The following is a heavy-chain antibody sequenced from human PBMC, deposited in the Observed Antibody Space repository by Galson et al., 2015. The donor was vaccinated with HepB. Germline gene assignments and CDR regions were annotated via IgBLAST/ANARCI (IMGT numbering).Heavy chain of an antibody. Sequence: SLRLSCAASGFTFSSYSMNWVRQAPGKGLEWVSSISSSSSYIYYADSVKGRFTISRDNAKNSLYLQMNSLRAEDTAVYYCARAASLGGRITIFGGYYSLAYWGQGTLVTVSS. CDR3: ARAASLGGRITIFGGYYSLAY. V-gene: IGHV3-21*01. CDR2: ISSSSSYI. D-gene: IGHD3-3*01. J-gene: IGHJ4*02. CDR1: GFTFSSYS.